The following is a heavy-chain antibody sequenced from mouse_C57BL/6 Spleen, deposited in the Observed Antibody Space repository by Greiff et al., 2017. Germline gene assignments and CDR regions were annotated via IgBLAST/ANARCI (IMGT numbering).Heavy chain of an antibody. CDR2: INPSNGGT. D-gene: IGHD2-2*01. V-gene: IGHV1-53*01. Sequence: QVQLQQPGTELVKPGASVKLSCKASGYTFTSYWMHWVKQRPGQGLEWIGNINPSNGGTNYNEKLKSKATLTVDKSSRTAYMQLSSLTSEDSAVYYCAREEIYYGYDDFDYWGQGTTLTVSS. J-gene: IGHJ2*01. CDR1: GYTFTSYW. CDR3: AREEIYYGYDDFDY.